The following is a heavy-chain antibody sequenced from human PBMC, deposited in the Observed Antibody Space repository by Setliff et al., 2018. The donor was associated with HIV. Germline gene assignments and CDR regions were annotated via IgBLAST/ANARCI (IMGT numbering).Heavy chain of an antibody. J-gene: IGHJ4*02. CDR3: ATGRPLTIAARLKILIWVF. CDR1: GYTLKELA. CDR2: FDSEGGKR. V-gene: IGHV1-24*01. D-gene: IGHD6-6*01. Sequence: GASVKVSCKVSGYTLKELAIHWVRQAPGEGLEWMGGFDSEGGKRIYAQNFQGRVTMTEDTSTDTAYMELSSLTSDDTAVYYCATGRPLTIAARLKILIWVFWGQGTLVTVSS.